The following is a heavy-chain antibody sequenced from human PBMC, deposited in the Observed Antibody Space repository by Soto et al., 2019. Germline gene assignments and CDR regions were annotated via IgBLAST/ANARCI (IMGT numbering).Heavy chain of an antibody. CDR2: INHSGST. J-gene: IGHJ5*02. V-gene: IGHV4-34*01. CDR3: AMGGSYYGHWFDP. CDR1: GGSFSGYY. Sequence: SETLSLTCAVYGGSFSGYYWSWIRQPPGKGLEWIGEINHSGSTNYNPSLKSRVTISVDTSKNQFSLKLSSVTAADTAVYYCAMGGSYYGHWFDPWGQGALVTVSS. D-gene: IGHD1-26*01.